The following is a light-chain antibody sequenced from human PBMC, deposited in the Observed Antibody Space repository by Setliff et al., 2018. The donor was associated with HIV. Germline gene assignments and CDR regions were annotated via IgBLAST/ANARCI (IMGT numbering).Light chain of an antibody. CDR1: SRDVGGYNY. CDR3: SSYAITNTLP. J-gene: IGLJ1*01. Sequence: QFVLTQPASVSGSPGQSITISCTGTSRDVGGYNYVSWYQQHPGKAPKLIIYEVRNRPSGVSNRFSGSKSGNTASLTISGLQTEDEADYYCSSYAITNTLPFGTGTKVTVL. V-gene: IGLV2-14*01. CDR2: EVR.